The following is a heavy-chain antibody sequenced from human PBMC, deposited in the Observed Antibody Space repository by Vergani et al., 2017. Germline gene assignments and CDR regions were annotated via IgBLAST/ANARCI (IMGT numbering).Heavy chain of an antibody. Sequence: QVQLVQSGAEVKKPGASVKVSCKASGYTFTGYYMHWVRQAPGQGLEWMGWINPNSGGTNYAQKFQGRVTMTRDTSISTAYMELSRLRSDDTAVYYCARVPAAMRARNYYYGMDVWGQGTTVTVSS. D-gene: IGHD2-2*01. CDR2: INPNSGGT. CDR1: GYTFTGYY. CDR3: ARVPAAMRARNYYYGMDV. J-gene: IGHJ6*02. V-gene: IGHV1-2*02.